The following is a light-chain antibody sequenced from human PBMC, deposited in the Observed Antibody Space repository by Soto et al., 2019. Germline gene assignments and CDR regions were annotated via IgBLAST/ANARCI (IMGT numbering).Light chain of an antibody. V-gene: IGLV2-23*02. J-gene: IGLJ3*02. CDR1: NSDVGNYNL. CDR2: EVT. Sequence: QSVLTQPASVSGSPGQSITISCTGTNSDVGNYNLVSWYQQHPGKAPKLMMYEVTKRPSGASNRFSGSKSGNTASLTISGLQAEDEADYYCCSYAGSATWVFGGGTKVTVL. CDR3: CSYAGSATWV.